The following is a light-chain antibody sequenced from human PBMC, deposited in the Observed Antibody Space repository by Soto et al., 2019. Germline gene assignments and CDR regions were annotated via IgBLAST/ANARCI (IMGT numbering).Light chain of an antibody. V-gene: IGLV1-40*01. Sequence: QSVLTQPPSVSGAPGQRVTIYCTGSSSNIGAGFDLHWYQQLPGTAPKLLIYGNSNRPSGVPDRFSGSKSGTSASLAITGLQAEDEADYYCQSYDSSLSGYVFGTGTKLTVL. J-gene: IGLJ1*01. CDR2: GNS. CDR1: SSNIGAGFD. CDR3: QSYDSSLSGYV.